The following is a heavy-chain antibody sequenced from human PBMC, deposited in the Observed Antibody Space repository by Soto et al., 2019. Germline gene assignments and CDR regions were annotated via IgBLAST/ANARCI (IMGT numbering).Heavy chain of an antibody. J-gene: IGHJ6*02. CDR1: GFTFSSYG. CDR3: AKDYTSCGSGSYGDYYYYYGMDV. CDR2: ISYDGSNK. Sequence: GGSLRLSCAASGFTFSSYGMHWVRQAPGKGLEWVAVISYDGSNKYYADSVKGRFTISRDNSKNTLYLQMNSLRAEDTAVYYCAKDYTSCGSGSYGDYYYYYGMDVWGQGTTVTVSS. D-gene: IGHD3-10*01. V-gene: IGHV3-30*18.